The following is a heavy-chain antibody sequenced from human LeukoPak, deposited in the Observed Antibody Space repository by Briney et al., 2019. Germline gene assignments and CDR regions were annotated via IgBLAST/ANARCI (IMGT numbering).Heavy chain of an antibody. CDR2: INHSGST. CDR1: GGSFSGYY. V-gene: IGHV4-34*01. J-gene: IGHJ4*02. Sequence: AETLYLTCAVYGGSFSGYYWSWIRQPPGKGLEWIGEINHSGSTNYNPSLNRRVSISVDTSTNEHSLRLRSVTAAETAVYYCARRGCSSTSCYCSDWGQGTLVTVSS. CDR3: ARRGCSSTSCYCSD. D-gene: IGHD2-2*01.